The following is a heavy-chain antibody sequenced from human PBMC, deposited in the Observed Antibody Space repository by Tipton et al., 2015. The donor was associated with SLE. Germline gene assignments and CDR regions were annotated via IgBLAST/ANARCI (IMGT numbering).Heavy chain of an antibody. J-gene: IGHJ4*02. Sequence: LRLSCTVSGGSISSHYWSWIRQPPGKGLEWIGYIYYSGSTNYNPSLKSRVTISVDTSKNQFSLKLSSVTAADTAVYYCARGLAAAGIPFDYWGQGTLVTVSS. CDR3: ARGLAAAGIPFDY. D-gene: IGHD6-13*01. CDR1: GGSISSHY. CDR2: IYYSGST. V-gene: IGHV4-59*11.